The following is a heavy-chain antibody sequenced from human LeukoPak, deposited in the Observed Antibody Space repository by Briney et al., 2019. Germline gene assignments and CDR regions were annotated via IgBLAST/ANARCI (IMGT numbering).Heavy chain of an antibody. J-gene: IGHJ6*04. CDR3: ARTRRQPGGMDV. CDR2: INHSGST. D-gene: IGHD6-13*01. V-gene: IGHV4-34*01. Sequence: SETLSLTCAVYGGSFSSYYRSWIRQPPGKGLEWIGEINHSGSTNYNPSLKSRVTISVDTSKNQFSRKLSSVTAADTAVYYCARTRRQPGGMDVWGKGPTVTVSS. CDR1: GGSFSSYY.